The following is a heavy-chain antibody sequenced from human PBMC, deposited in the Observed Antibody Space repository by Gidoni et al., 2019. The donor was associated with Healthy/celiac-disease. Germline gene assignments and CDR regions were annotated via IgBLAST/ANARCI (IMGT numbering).Heavy chain of an antibody. CDR2: IKQDGSEK. D-gene: IGHD5-12*01. CDR3: ARENKRDGYKTYYFDY. Sequence: EVQLVESGGGLVQPGGSLRLSCAASGFTFTSTWMSWVRQAPGKGLEWVANIKQDGSEKYYVDSVKGRFTISRDNAKNSLYLQMNSLRAEDTAVYYCARENKRDGYKTYYFDYWGQGTLVTVSS. V-gene: IGHV3-7*01. CDR1: GFTFTSTW. J-gene: IGHJ4*02.